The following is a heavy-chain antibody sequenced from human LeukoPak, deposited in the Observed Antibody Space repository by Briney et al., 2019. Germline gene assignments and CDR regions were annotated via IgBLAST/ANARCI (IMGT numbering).Heavy chain of an antibody. CDR2: ISAYNGDT. J-gene: IGHJ4*02. D-gene: IGHD1-26*01. CDR1: GYTFSNYG. V-gene: IGHV1-18*01. Sequence: ASVKVSCKTSGYTFSNYGIMWVRQAPGEGLEWMGWISAYNGDTNYAQNLQGRVTMTTDTSTTTAYMELRSLRSEDTAVYYCARIVGATLYYWGQGTLVTVSS. CDR3: ARIVGATLYY.